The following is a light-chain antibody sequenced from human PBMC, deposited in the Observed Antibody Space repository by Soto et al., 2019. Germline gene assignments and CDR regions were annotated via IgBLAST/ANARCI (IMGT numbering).Light chain of an antibody. V-gene: IGLV1-40*01. CDR2: GNS. Sequence: QSVLTQPPSVSGAPGQRVTISCTGSSSNIGAGYDVHWYQQLPGTAPKLLIYGNSNRPSGVPDRFSGSKSGTSASLAITGLQGEDEAEYYCQSYDSTLSGSEVVFGGGTKLTVL. J-gene: IGLJ2*01. CDR1: SSNIGAGYD. CDR3: QSYDSTLSGSEVV.